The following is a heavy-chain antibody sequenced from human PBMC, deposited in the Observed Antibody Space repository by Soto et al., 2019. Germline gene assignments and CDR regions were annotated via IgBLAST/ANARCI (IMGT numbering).Heavy chain of an antibody. CDR1: GYTFTSYD. CDR3: ARGQHGSDGSGSYVFDY. D-gene: IGHD3-10*01. CDR2: MNPNSGNT. J-gene: IGHJ4*02. Sequence: QVQLVQSGAEVKKPGASVKVSCKASGYTFTSYDINWVRQATGQGLEWMGWMNPNSGNTGYAQKFQGRVTMTRNSSISTAYMELSSLRSEDTAVYYCARGQHGSDGSGSYVFDYWGQGTLVTVSS. V-gene: IGHV1-8*01.